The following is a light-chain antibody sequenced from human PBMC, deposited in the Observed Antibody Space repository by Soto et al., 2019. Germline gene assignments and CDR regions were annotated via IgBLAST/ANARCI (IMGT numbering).Light chain of an antibody. Sequence: QSVLTQPASVSGSPGQSITVSCTGTTSDVGGYDYVAWYQQHPGKASNLMIYDVSSWPSGVSNRFSGSKSGNTASLTISGLQAEDEADYYCSSYLGSSTLSGVFGTGTKVTVL. J-gene: IGLJ1*01. CDR3: SSYLGSSTLSGV. V-gene: IGLV2-14*01. CDR1: TSDVGGYDY. CDR2: DVS.